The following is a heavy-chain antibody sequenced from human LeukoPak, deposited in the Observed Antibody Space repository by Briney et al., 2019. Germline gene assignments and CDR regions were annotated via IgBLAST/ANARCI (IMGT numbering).Heavy chain of an antibody. Sequence: GESLKISCKASGYRFTTDYIGWVRQMPGKGLEWMGIIYPDDSETNYSPSFQGHVSMSVDKSITTAYLQWSSLKASDTAIYYCARQAYGSHFDAFDIWGQGTMVTVSS. CDR2: IYPDDSET. V-gene: IGHV5-51*01. CDR1: GYRFTTDY. J-gene: IGHJ3*02. D-gene: IGHD3-22*01. CDR3: ARQAYGSHFDAFDI.